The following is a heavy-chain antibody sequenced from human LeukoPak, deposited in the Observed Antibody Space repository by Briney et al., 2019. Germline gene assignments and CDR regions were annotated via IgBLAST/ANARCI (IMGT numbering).Heavy chain of an antibody. J-gene: IGHJ6*04. V-gene: IGHV1-46*01. CDR2: INPSGGST. CDR1: GYTFTSYY. D-gene: IGHD6-19*01. Sequence: ASVTVSFKASGYTFTSYYMHWVRQAPGQGLEWMGLINPSGGSTSYAQKFQGRVTMTRDTSTSTVYMELSSLRSEDTAVYYCASGSSGWSQGTPYYYYGMDVWGKGTTVTVSS. CDR3: ASGSSGWSQGTPYYYYGMDV.